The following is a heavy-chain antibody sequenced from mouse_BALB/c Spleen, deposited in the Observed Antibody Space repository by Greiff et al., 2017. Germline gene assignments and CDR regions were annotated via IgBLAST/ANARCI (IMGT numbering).Heavy chain of an antibody. D-gene: IGHD6-2*01. Sequence: DVQLVESGGGLVKPGGSLKLSCAASGFTFSSYAMSWVRQTTEKRLEWVATISSGGSYTYYPDSVKGRFTISRDNAKNTLYLQMSSLRSEDTAMYYCARGRVFYAMDYWGQGTSVTVSS. V-gene: IGHV5-9-3*01. CDR1: GFTFSSYA. CDR3: ARGRVFYAMDY. J-gene: IGHJ4*01. CDR2: ISSGGSYT.